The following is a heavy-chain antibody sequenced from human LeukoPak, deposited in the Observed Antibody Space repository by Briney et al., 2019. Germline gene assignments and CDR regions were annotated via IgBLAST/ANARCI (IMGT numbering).Heavy chain of an antibody. CDR3: ARDGYFYAWDY. CDR2: IKEDGREK. V-gene: IGHV3-7*01. Sequence: QPGGSLRLSCVASGISFSRGWMSWVRQPPGKGLEWVAKIKEDGREKYYVDSVNGRFTISRDSAKNSLYLQMNRLRAEDTAVYFCARDGYFYAWDYWGQGTLVTVSS. D-gene: IGHD2/OR15-2a*01. J-gene: IGHJ4*02. CDR1: GISFSRGW.